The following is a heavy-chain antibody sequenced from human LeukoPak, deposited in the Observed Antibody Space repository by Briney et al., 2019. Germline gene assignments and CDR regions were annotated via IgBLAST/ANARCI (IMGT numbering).Heavy chain of an antibody. Sequence: GASVKVSCKASGYTFTSYGISWVRQAPGQGLEWMGWISAYNGNTNYAQKFQGRVTMTEDTSTDTAYMELSSLRSEGTAVYYCATSPYDSSGYSCSGWGQGTLVTVSS. D-gene: IGHD3-22*01. CDR3: ATSPYDSSGYSCSG. CDR2: ISAYNGNT. CDR1: GYTFTSYG. V-gene: IGHV1-18*01. J-gene: IGHJ4*02.